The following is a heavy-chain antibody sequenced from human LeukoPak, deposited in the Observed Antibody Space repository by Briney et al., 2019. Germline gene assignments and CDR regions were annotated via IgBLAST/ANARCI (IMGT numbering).Heavy chain of an antibody. Sequence: GGSLRLSCAASGFTFSSYSVKWVRQAPGKGLEWVSYISSSSSTIYYADSVKGRFTISRDNAKNSLYLQMNSLRAEDTAVYYCAKSVGIIRRGAFDIWGQGTMVTVSS. CDR2: ISSSSSTI. CDR1: GFTFSSYS. CDR3: AKSVGIIRRGAFDI. J-gene: IGHJ3*02. D-gene: IGHD3-10*01. V-gene: IGHV3-48*01.